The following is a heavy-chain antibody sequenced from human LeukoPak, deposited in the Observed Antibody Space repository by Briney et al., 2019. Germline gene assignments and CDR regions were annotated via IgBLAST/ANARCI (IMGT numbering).Heavy chain of an antibody. V-gene: IGHV1-2*02. Sequence: GASVKVSCKASGYTFTGYYMHWVRQAPGQGLEWMGWINPNSGATNCAQKFQGRVTMTRDTSISTAYMELSRLRSDDTAVYYCARDNGSGSHLLNWFDPWGQGTLVTVSS. J-gene: IGHJ5*02. CDR2: INPNSGAT. CDR1: GYTFTGYY. CDR3: ARDNGSGSHLLNWFDP. D-gene: IGHD3-10*01.